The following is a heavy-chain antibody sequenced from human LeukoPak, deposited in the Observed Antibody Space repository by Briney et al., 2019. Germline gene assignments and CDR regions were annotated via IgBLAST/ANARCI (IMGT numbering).Heavy chain of an antibody. J-gene: IGHJ4*02. D-gene: IGHD3-22*01. CDR1: GGSVSSGMDY. V-gene: IGHV4-61*01. CDR3: ARLIDSSGYLFEY. Sequence: SETLSLTCTVSGGSVSSGMDYWSWIRQPPGKGLEWIGYIYYSGSTNYNPSLKSRVTISVDTSKNQFSLKLSSVTAADTAVYYCARLIDSSGYLFEYWGQGTLVTVSS. CDR2: IYYSGST.